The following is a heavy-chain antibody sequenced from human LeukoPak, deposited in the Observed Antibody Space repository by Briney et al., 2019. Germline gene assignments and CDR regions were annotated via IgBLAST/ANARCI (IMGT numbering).Heavy chain of an antibody. CDR1: GFTFSRYW. V-gene: IGHV3-74*03. Sequence: GGSLRLSCAASGFTFSRYWMHWVRQAPGKGLMWVSRISPDGSTTLYADSVKGRFTISRDNAKNTLYLQMNSLGVEDTAVYYCAKVTDGTYWSFDLWGRGTLVTVSS. CDR3: AKVTDGTYWSFDL. CDR2: ISPDGSTT. D-gene: IGHD5-24*01. J-gene: IGHJ2*01.